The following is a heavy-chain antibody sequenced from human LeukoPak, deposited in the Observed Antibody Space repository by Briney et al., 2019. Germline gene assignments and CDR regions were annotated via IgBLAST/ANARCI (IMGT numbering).Heavy chain of an antibody. V-gene: IGHV1-8*01. Sequence: ASVKVSCKASGYTFTSYDINWVRQATGQGLEWMGWMNPNSGNTGYAQKFQGRVTMTRNTSISTAYTELSSLRSEDTAVYYCARGPALVGWEWNDAFDIWGQGTMVTVSS. J-gene: IGHJ3*02. CDR2: MNPNSGNT. CDR1: GYTFTSYD. CDR3: ARGPALVGWEWNDAFDI. D-gene: IGHD2-8*02.